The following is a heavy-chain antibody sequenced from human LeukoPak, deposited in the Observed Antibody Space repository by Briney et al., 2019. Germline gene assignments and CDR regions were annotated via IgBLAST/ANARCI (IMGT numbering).Heavy chain of an antibody. V-gene: IGHV3-7*01. CDR1: GFTFSRCW. J-gene: IGHJ6*03. Sequence: GGSLRLSCAASGFTFSRCWMSWVRQAPGKGLEWVANIRQDGNDKYYVDSVRGRFTISRDNAKNSLYLQMNSLRAEDTAVYYCASLSMAHWYYYYYMDVWGKGTTVTVSS. CDR2: IRQDGNDK. D-gene: IGHD2/OR15-2a*01. CDR3: ASLSMAHWYYYYYMDV.